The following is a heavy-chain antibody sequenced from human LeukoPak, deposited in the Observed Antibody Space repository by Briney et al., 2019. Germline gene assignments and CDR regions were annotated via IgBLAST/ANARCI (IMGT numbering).Heavy chain of an antibody. CDR1: GFTVSSNY. D-gene: IGHD3-9*01. Sequence: PGGSLRLSCAASGFTVSSNYMSWVRQAPGKGLEWVSAISGSGGSTYYADSVKGRFTISRDNSKNTLYLQMNSLRAEDTAVYYCAKADISWPRCFDYWGQGTLVTVSS. CDR3: AKADISWPRCFDY. J-gene: IGHJ4*02. V-gene: IGHV3-23*01. CDR2: ISGSGGST.